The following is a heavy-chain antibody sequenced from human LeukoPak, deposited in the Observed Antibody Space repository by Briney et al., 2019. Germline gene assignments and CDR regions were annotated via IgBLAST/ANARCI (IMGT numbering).Heavy chain of an antibody. CDR2: ISSSSSSYI. D-gene: IGHD3-22*01. J-gene: IGHJ4*02. CDR1: GFTFNSYS. CDR3: VRDWGYDSSGYWQKYFDT. V-gene: IGHV3-21*01. Sequence: GGSLRLSCAASGFTFNSYSMNWVRQAPGKGLEWVSSISSSSSSYIYYADSVKGRFTISRDNARNSLYLQMNSLRAEDTAVYYCVRDWGYDSSGYWQKYFDTWGQGTLVTVSS.